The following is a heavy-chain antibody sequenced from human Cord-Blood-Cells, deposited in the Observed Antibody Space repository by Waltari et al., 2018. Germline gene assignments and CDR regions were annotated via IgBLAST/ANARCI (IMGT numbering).Heavy chain of an antibody. CDR1: GGSVSSGSYY. V-gene: IGHV4-61*01. D-gene: IGHD3-9*01. CDR2: IYYSGST. J-gene: IGHJ6*02. Sequence: QVQLQESGPGLVKPSETLSLTCTVSGGSVSSGSYYWSWIRPPPGKGLEWIGYIYYSGSTNYNPSLKSRVTISVDTSKNQFSLKLSSVTAADTAVYYCATGVLRYFDWLELYYCYGMDVWGQGTTVTVSS. CDR3: ATGVLRYFDWLELYYCYGMDV.